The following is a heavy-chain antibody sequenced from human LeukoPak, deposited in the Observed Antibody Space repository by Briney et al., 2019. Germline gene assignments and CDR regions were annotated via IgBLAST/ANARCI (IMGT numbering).Heavy chain of an antibody. V-gene: IGHV3-30*03. D-gene: IGHD3-10*01. CDR2: ISYDGSNK. CDR1: GFTFSSYG. Sequence: QPGGSLRLSCAASGFTFSSYGMHWVRQAPGKGLEWVAVISYDGSNKYYADSVKGRFTISRDNAKNSLYLQMNSLRAEDTALYYCARGGITMVRGVRRRREYNWFDPWGQGTLVTVSS. CDR3: ARGGITMVRGVRRRREYNWFDP. J-gene: IGHJ5*02.